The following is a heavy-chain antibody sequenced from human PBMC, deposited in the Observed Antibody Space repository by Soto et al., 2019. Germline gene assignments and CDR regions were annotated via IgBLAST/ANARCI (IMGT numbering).Heavy chain of an antibody. CDR2: IYYSGST. CDR3: AREPTLYGDHRYFDL. D-gene: IGHD4-17*01. CDR1: GGSISSGDYY. J-gene: IGHJ2*01. Sequence: QVQLQESGPGLVKPSQTLSLTCTVSGGSISSGDYYWSWIRQPPGKGLEWIGYIYYSGSTYYNPSLMSRVTIAVDAPKNQFALQLSSVTASDTAVYYCAREPTLYGDHRYFDLWGRGTLVTVSS. V-gene: IGHV4-30-4*01.